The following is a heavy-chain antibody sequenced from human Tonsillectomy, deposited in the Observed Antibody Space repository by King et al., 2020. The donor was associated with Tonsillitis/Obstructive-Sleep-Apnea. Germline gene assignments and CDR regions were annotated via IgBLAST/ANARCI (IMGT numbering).Heavy chain of an antibody. Sequence: VQLVQSGAEVKKPGASVKVSCKASGYTFTTYFMHWVRQAPGQGLEWMGIVNPSGGSTIYAQKFQGRVTMTRDTSTSTVYMELSSLRSEDTAVYYCARCSPDNWYDYCFLFDPCGQGTIVTVSS. CDR2: VNPSGGST. J-gene: IGHJ5*01. CDR1: GYTFTTYF. V-gene: IGHV1-46*01. CDR3: ARCSPDNWYDYCFLFDP. D-gene: IGHD3-16*01.